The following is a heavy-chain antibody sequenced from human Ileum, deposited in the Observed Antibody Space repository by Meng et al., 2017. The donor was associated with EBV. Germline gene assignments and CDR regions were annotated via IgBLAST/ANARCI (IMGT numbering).Heavy chain of an antibody. CDR1: VGSISVINW. CDR2: MSDSGIT. J-gene: IGHJ4*02. CDR3: AKNGEKYFEY. V-gene: IGHV4-4*02. Sequence: QVQLQGSRHGLVNPSGPLSLTCAVAVGSISVINWWSWVGQSPEKGVEWIGEMSDSGITHYNPSLKSRVTISADKSNNQFSLKLTSVTSADTAVYFCAKNGEKYFEYWGQGTLVTVSS.